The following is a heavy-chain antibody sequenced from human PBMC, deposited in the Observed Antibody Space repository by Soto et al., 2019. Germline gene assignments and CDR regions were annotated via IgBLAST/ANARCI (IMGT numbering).Heavy chain of an antibody. J-gene: IGHJ6*02. CDR1: GYTFTSDV. CDR2: LSAYNGNT. Sequence: GASVRGYFNASGYTFTSDVISWVRPAPGQGREWRGWLSAYNGNTNYAQKLQGRVTMTTDTSTSTAYMELMSLRSDDTAVYDCARDTYYYDSSGSLRLDGMDVWGQGTTVTVSS. D-gene: IGHD3-22*01. CDR3: ARDTYYYDSSGSLRLDGMDV. V-gene: IGHV1-18*01.